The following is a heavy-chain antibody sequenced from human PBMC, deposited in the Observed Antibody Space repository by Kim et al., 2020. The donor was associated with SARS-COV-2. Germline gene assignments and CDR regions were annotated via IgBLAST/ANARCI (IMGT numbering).Heavy chain of an antibody. CDR2: ISYDGSNK. CDR3: AKDRGSGSYWGYFDY. J-gene: IGHJ4*02. Sequence: GGSLRLSCAASGFTFSSYGMHWVRQAPGKGLEWVAVISYDGSNKYYADSVKGRFTISRDNSKNTLYLQMNSLRAEDTAVYYCAKDRGSGSYWGYFDYWGQGPLVTVSS. D-gene: IGHD1-26*01. V-gene: IGHV3-30*18. CDR1: GFTFSSYG.